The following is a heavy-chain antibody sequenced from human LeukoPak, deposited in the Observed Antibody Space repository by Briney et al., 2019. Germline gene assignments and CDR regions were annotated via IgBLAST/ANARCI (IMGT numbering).Heavy chain of an antibody. D-gene: IGHD2-2*01. Sequence: ASVKVSCKVSGYTLTELSMHWVRQAPGQGLEWMGIINPSGGSTSYAQKFQGRVTMTRDTSTSTVYMELSSLRSEDTAVYYCARDQYPDYWGQGTLITVSS. CDR2: INPSGGST. V-gene: IGHV1-46*01. CDR1: GYTLTELS. CDR3: ARDQYPDY. J-gene: IGHJ4*02.